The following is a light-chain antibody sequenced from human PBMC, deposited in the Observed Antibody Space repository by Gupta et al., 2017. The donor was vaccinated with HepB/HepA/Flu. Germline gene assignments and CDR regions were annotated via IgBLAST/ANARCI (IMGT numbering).Light chain of an antibody. CDR1: NIGRKS. CDR2: YDS. Sequence: SYVLTQPPSVYVAPGKTARITCGGNNIGRKSVHWYQQKPGQAPVLVSYYDSDRPSGIPERFSGSNSGNTATLTISRVEAGDEADYYCQVWDSSSDHVVFGGGTKLTVL. J-gene: IGLJ2*01. CDR3: QVWDSSSDHVV. V-gene: IGLV3-21*04.